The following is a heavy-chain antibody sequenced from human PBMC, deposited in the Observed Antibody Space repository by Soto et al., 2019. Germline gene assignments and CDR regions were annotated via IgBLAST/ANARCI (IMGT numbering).Heavy chain of an antibody. V-gene: IGHV3-23*01. Sequence: GGSLRLSCAASGFTFTSYAMSWVRQAPGKGLEWAAIISGSAGKTYYVDSVKGRFTISRDNSKNTLYLQMNSLRAEDTAVYHCAKVTSARVFYFGLDVWGQGTTVTVSS. CDR3: AKVTSARVFYFGLDV. CDR2: ISGSAGKT. D-gene: IGHD2-2*01. CDR1: GFTFTSYA. J-gene: IGHJ6*02.